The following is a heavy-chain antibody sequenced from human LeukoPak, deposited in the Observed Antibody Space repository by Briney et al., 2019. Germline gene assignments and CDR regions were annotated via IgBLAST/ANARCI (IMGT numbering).Heavy chain of an antibody. CDR2: VGGSGVKT. CDR3: AKRGDCSGTCTYDY. Sequence: PGGSLRLSCAASGFTFSSYGIHWVRQAPGKGLEWVSIVGGSGVKTYYADSVKGRFTISRDNSKNTVYLQMNSLRAEDTAVYYCAKRGDCSGTCTYDYWGQGTLVTVSS. CDR1: GFTFSSYG. J-gene: IGHJ4*02. D-gene: IGHD2-2*01. V-gene: IGHV3-23*01.